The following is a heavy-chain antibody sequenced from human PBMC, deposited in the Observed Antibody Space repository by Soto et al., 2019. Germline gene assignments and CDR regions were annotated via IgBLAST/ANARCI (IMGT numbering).Heavy chain of an antibody. CDR1: KCAVIGDC. Sequence: QHGGCVRLGCAAAKCAVIGDCRHCVRQAPGKGLVWVSRINSDGSSTSYADSVKGRFTISRDNAKNTLYLQMNSLRAEDTAVYYCANDYGDYALDYWGQGTLVTVSS. CDR2: INSDGSST. D-gene: IGHD4-17*01. CDR3: ANDYGDYALDY. V-gene: IGHV3-74*01. J-gene: IGHJ4*02.